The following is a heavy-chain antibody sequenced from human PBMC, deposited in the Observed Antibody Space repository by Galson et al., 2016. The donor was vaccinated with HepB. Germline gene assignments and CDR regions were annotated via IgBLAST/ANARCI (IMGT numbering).Heavy chain of an antibody. D-gene: IGHD2-8*01. J-gene: IGHJ6*02. CDR2: IYPGDSET. CDR1: GYRFNSYW. CDR3: ARHDCTDGACDRGDFSGMDV. V-gene: IGHV5-51*01. Sequence: QSGAEVKKPGESLKISCKGYGYRFNSYWIGWVRQKPGRGLEWMGIIYPGDSETTYSPSFQGQVTISADNSASIAPLQFSSLEASDSAIYYCARHDCTDGACDRGDFSGMDVWGQGTTVTVSS.